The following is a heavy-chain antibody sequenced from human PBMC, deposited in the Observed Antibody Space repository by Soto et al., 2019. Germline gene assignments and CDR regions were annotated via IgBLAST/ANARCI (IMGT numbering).Heavy chain of an antibody. CDR2: ISAYNGNT. Sequence: QVQLVQSGAEVKKPGASVKVSCKASGYTFTSYGISWVRQAPGQGLEWMGWISAYNGNTNDAQKHQGRVTMTTDTTTSTAYMELRSLRSDDTAVYYCASCSLPAADPYGIDVWGQGKTVNVSS. CDR3: ASCSLPAADPYGIDV. V-gene: IGHV1-18*01. CDR1: GYTFTSYG. D-gene: IGHD6-13*01. J-gene: IGHJ6*02.